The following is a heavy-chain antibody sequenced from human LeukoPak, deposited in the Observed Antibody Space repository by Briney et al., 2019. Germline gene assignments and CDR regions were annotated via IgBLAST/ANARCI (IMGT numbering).Heavy chain of an antibody. V-gene: IGHV3-21*01. J-gene: IGHJ4*02. Sequence: GGSLRLSCAASGFTFSSYSMNWVRQAPRKGLEWVSSISSSSSYIYYADSVKGRFTISRDNAKNSLYLQMNSLRAEDTAVYYCARAQVRFGEYTDWGQGTLVTVSS. D-gene: IGHD3-10*01. CDR1: GFTFSSYS. CDR3: ARAQVRFGEYTD. CDR2: ISSSSSYI.